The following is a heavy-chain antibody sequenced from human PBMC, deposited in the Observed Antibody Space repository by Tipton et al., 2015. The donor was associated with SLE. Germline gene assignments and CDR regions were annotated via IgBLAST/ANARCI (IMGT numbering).Heavy chain of an antibody. Sequence: TLSLTCAVSGYSISSGYYWGWIRQPPGKGLEWIGSIYHSGSTNYNPSLKSRVTISVDTSKNQFSLKLSSVTAADTAVYYCAREPLGYSSGWPTGPAFDIWGQGTMVTVSS. CDR3: AREPLGYSSGWPTGPAFDI. CDR2: IYHSGST. J-gene: IGHJ3*02. D-gene: IGHD6-19*01. V-gene: IGHV4-38-2*02. CDR1: GYSISSGYY.